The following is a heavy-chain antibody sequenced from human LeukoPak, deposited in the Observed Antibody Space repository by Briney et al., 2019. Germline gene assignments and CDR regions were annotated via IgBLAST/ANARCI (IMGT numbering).Heavy chain of an antibody. CDR3: ASERRGGSHSSSWSIDY. V-gene: IGHV3-21*01. Sequence: PGGSLRLSCVASGFSFSRYSMNWVRQAPGKGLEWVSSISSSSSYIYYADSVKGRFTISRDNAKNSLYLQMNSLRAEDTAVYYCASERRGGSHSSSWSIDYWGQGTLVTVSS. D-gene: IGHD6-13*01. CDR1: GFSFSRYS. CDR2: ISSSSSYI. J-gene: IGHJ4*02.